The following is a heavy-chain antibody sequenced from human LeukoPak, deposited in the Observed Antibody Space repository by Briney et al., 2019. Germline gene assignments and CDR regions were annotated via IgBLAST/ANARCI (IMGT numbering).Heavy chain of an antibody. D-gene: IGHD4-23*01. CDR2: INPYNGDT. Sequence: ASVKVSYKASGYTFVHYDIHWVRQAPGQGLEWMGWINPYNGDTNYVQKFQGRVTMTTDTSTSTAYMELRSLKYDDTAVYYCARFLDYGGNSVSPLRYWGQGTLVTVSS. J-gene: IGHJ4*02. CDR1: GYTFVHYD. V-gene: IGHV1-18*01. CDR3: ARFLDYGGNSVSPLRY.